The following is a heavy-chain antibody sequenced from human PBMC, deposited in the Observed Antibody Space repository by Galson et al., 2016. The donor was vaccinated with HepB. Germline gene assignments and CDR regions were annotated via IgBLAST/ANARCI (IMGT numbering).Heavy chain of an antibody. Sequence: SLRLSCATSGFGFSHAWMHWVRQAPGKGLEWVGRIKSKNDGETTHYAAPVKGRFAISRDDSKNTLYLQINSLKTEDTAVYYCTVGATYVFWSGYYMLDPWGQGTLVTVSS. CDR3: TVGATYVFWSGYYMLDP. CDR2: IKSKNDGETT. J-gene: IGHJ5*02. CDR1: GFGFSHAW. D-gene: IGHD3-3*01. V-gene: IGHV3-15*07.